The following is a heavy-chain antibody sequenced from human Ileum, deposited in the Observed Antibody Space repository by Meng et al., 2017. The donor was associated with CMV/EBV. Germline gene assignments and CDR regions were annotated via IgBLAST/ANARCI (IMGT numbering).Heavy chain of an antibody. V-gene: IGHV3-74*01. CDR1: GFTFSNAW. Sequence: GGSLRLSCAASGFTFSNAWMSWVRQVPGEGLVWVSRINSEGSRTDYADSVKGRFTISRDSAKNTLYLQMNSLRAEDTAVYYCARVSGASWFDPWGQGTLVTVSS. J-gene: IGHJ5*02. D-gene: IGHD7-27*01. CDR3: ARVSGASWFDP. CDR2: INSEGSRT.